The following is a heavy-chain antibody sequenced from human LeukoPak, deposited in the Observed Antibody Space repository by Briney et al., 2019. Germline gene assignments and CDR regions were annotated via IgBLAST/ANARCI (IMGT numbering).Heavy chain of an antibody. CDR3: ARVNHVGGSSGYYYGGDYYFDY. J-gene: IGHJ4*02. CDR1: GGSISSGDYY. Sequence: KSSETLSLTCTVSGGSISSGDYYWSWIRQPPGKGLEWIGYIYYSGSTYYNPSLKSRVTISVDTSKNQFSLKLSSVTAADTAVYYCARVNHVGGSSGYYYGGDYYFDYWGQGTLVTVSS. CDR2: IYYSGST. V-gene: IGHV4-30-4*01. D-gene: IGHD3-22*01.